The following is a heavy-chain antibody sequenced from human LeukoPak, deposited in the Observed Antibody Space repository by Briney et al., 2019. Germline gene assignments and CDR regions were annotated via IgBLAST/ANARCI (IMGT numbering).Heavy chain of an antibody. CDR2: IYYSGST. V-gene: IGHV4-59*01. J-gene: IGHJ4*02. CDR3: ARGLDYYDSSGYYDY. CDR1: GXSISSYY. Sequence: SETLSLTCTVSGXSISSYYRSWIRQPPGKGLESTGYIYYSGSTNYNPSLKSRVTISVDTSKNQFSLKLSSVTAADTAVYYCARGLDYYDSSGYYDYWGQGTLVTVSS. D-gene: IGHD3-22*01.